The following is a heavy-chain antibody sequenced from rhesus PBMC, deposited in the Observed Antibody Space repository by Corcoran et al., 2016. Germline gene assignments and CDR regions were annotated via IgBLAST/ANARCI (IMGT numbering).Heavy chain of an antibody. Sequence: QVQLQESGPGLVKPSETLSLTCAVSGYSISSNYWSWIRQPPGKGLEWIGYIYGSTGRTHYNPSLKERVTISTDTSKHQFSLKLSSVTAADTAVYYCARGTYSGYGDLYYWGQGVLVTVSS. D-gene: IGHD5-24*01. CDR2: IYGSTGRT. V-gene: IGHV4-147*01. J-gene: IGHJ4*01. CDR1: GYSISSNY. CDR3: ARGTYSGYGDLYY.